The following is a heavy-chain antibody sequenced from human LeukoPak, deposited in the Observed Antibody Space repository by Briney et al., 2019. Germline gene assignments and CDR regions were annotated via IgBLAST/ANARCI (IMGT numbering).Heavy chain of an antibody. J-gene: IGHJ6*03. Sequence: SETLSLTCTVSGGSFSGYYWSWIRQPPGKGLEWIGEINHSGSTNYNPSLKSRVTISVDTSKNQFSLKLSSVTAADTAVYYCARRARYDFWSGYYKGYYYYMDVWGKGTTVTVSS. CDR3: ARRARYDFWSGYYKGYYYYMDV. CDR1: GGSFSGYY. CDR2: INHSGST. V-gene: IGHV4-34*01. D-gene: IGHD3-3*01.